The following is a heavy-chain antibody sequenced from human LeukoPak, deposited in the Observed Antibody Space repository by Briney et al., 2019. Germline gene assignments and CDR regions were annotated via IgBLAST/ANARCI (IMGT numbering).Heavy chain of an antibody. D-gene: IGHD3-22*01. Sequence: SETLSLTCTVSGGSISSYYWSWIRQPPGKGLEWIGYIYYSGSTNYNPSLKSRVTISVDTSKNQPSLKLSSVTAADTAVYYCAGTYYYDSSGYYPTYWYFDLWGRGTLVTVSS. V-gene: IGHV4-59*08. J-gene: IGHJ2*01. CDR1: GGSISSYY. CDR3: AGTYYYDSSGYYPTYWYFDL. CDR2: IYYSGST.